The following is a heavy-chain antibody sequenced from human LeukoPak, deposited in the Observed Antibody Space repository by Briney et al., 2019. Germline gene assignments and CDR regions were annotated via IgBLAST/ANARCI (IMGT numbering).Heavy chain of an antibody. Sequence: ASVKVSCKASGYTFTGYYMYWVRQAPGQGLEWMGWINPNSGGTNYAQKFQGRVTMTKNTSISTAYMELSSLRSDDTAVYYCTRRANGRRYNWFDTWGQGTLVTVSS. CDR1: GYTFTGYY. J-gene: IGHJ5*02. D-gene: IGHD2-8*01. CDR3: TRRANGRRYNWFDT. V-gene: IGHV1-2*02. CDR2: INPNSGGT.